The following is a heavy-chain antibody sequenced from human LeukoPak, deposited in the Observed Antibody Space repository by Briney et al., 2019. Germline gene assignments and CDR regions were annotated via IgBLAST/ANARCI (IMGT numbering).Heavy chain of an antibody. Sequence: SETLSLTCSVSGGSLTNYYWGWIRQPPGKGLEFIGFIHSDGTTNYDSSLQSRVTISLDTSKIQFSLRLYSVTAADTALYFCARLNFRGGEALHFDSWGQGTLVTVSS. V-gene: IGHV4-4*09. CDR3: ARLNFRGGEALHFDS. J-gene: IGHJ4*02. D-gene: IGHD3-16*01. CDR2: IHSDGTT. CDR1: GGSLTNYY.